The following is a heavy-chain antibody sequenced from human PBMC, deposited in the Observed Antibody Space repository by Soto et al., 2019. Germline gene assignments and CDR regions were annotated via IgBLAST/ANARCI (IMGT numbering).Heavy chain of an antibody. CDR1: GGTFSSYA. CDR2: IIPIFGTA. Sequence: SVKVSCKASGGTFSSYAISWVRQAPGQGLEWMGGIIPIFGTANYAQKFQGRVTITADKSTSTAYMELSSLRSEDTAVYYCARGREAGSSSWYSFDYWGQGTLVTVSS. J-gene: IGHJ4*02. V-gene: IGHV1-69*06. D-gene: IGHD6-13*01. CDR3: ARGREAGSSSWYSFDY.